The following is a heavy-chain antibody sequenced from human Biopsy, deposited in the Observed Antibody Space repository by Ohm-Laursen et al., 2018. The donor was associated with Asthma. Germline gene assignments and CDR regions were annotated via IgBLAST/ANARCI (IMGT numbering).Heavy chain of an antibody. CDR2: ISPIFGSI. CDR1: GGTLNNYA. CDR3: AKARCYYFYCDMEV. V-gene: IGHV1-69*13. Sequence: GASVKVSCKSSGGTLNNYAINWVRQAPGQGLEWMGGISPIFGSIKYAQKFQDRVTISADVFRNTVHLDLSSLRSEDTAVLYCAKARCYYFYCDMEVWGQGTTVTVPS. D-gene: IGHD3-3*01. J-gene: IGHJ6*02.